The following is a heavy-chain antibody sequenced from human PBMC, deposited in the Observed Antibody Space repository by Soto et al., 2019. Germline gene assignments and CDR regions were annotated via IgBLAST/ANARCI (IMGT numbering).Heavy chain of an antibody. CDR2: IVVGSGNT. J-gene: IGHJ6*03. CDR1: GFTFTSSA. CDR3: AAERPYGYYYYYMDV. D-gene: IGHD4-17*01. Sequence: ASGKVSWKASGFTFTSSAIQWGRQACGQNPEWIGWIVVGSGNTNYAQKFQERVTITRDMSTSTAYMELSSLRSEDTAVYYCAAERPYGYYYYYMDVWGKGTTVTVSS. V-gene: IGHV1-58*02.